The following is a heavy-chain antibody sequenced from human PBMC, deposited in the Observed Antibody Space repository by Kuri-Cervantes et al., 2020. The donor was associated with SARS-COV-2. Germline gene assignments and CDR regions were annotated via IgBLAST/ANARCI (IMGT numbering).Heavy chain of an antibody. CDR3: ARWKKTWVVFDAFEI. J-gene: IGHJ3*02. V-gene: IGHV1-18*04. CDR2: ISTYSGDT. Sequence: ASVKVSCKASGYTFADYGINWVRQAPGQGLEWMGWISTYSGDTSYAHKLQGRVTVTTDTSTSTAFVELRRLRSDDTAVYYCARWKKTWVVFDAFEIWGQGTMVTVSS. D-gene: IGHD2-8*02. CDR1: GYTFADYG.